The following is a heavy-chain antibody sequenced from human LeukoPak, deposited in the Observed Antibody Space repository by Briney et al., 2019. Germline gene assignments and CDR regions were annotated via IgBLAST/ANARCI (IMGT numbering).Heavy chain of an antibody. CDR3: ASVDHYYDSSGYSNFDY. CDR1: GGSISSSSYY. CDR2: IYYSGST. D-gene: IGHD3-22*01. Sequence: SETLSLTCTVSGGSISSSSYYWGWIRQPPGKGLEWIGSIYYSGSTYYNPSLKSRVTISVDTFKNQFSLKLSSVTAADTAVYYCASVDHYYDSSGYSNFDYWGQGTLVTVSS. V-gene: IGHV4-39*01. J-gene: IGHJ4*02.